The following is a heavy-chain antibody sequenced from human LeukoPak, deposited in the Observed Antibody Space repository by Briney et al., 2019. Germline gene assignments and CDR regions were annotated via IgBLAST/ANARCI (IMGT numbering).Heavy chain of an antibody. Sequence: LPGGPVSHFCGAWGFPFSIYAVRCAAAARGKAREGCSAPIGCGDSTHYADSVKGRLTISRVHSKNTLYLLMNSLRAADTAVYYCAKDPGGEYSSSSSWGQGTLVTVSS. J-gene: IGHJ5*02. CDR3: AKDPGGEYSSSSS. V-gene: IGHV3-23*01. D-gene: IGHD6-6*01. CDR1: GFPFSIYA. CDR2: PIGCGDST.